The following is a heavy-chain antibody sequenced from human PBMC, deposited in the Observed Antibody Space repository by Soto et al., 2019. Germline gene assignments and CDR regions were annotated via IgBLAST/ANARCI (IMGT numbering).Heavy chain of an antibody. D-gene: IGHD3-3*01. CDR1: GYTFTGYY. CDR3: ARDLTMIRFLEWLSPPYGMDV. CDR2: INPNSGGT. Sequence: ASVKVSCKASGYTFTGYYMHWVRQAPGQGLEWMGWINPNSGGTNYAQKFQGWVTMTRDTSISTAYMELSRLRSDDTAVYYCARDLTMIRFLEWLSPPYGMDVWGQGTTVTVSS. J-gene: IGHJ6*02. V-gene: IGHV1-2*04.